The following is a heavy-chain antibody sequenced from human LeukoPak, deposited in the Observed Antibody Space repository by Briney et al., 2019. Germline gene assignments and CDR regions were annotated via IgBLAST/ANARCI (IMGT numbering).Heavy chain of an antibody. J-gene: IGHJ5*02. V-gene: IGHV1-69*05. D-gene: IGHD3-3*01. CDR3: AGDGDYDFWSGPHNWFDP. Sequence: SVKVSCKASGGTFSSYAISWVRQAPGQGLEWMGGIIPIFGTANYAQKFQGRVTITTDESTSTAYMELSSLRSEDTAVYYCAGDGDYDFWSGPHNWFDPWGQGTLVTVSS. CDR1: GGTFSSYA. CDR2: IIPIFGTA.